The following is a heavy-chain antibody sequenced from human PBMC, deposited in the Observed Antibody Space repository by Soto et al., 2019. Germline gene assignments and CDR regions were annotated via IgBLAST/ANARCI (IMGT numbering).Heavy chain of an antibody. J-gene: IGHJ3*02. CDR2: INPSGGST. Sequence: ASVKVSCKASGYTFTTYYMHWVRQAPGQGLEWMGIINPSGGSTRYAQKFQGRVTMTRDTSTSTVYMELSSLKSEDTAVYYCARGLIYDSSGYYYGSGSPNAFDIWGQGTMVTVSS. V-gene: IGHV1-46*01. CDR3: ARGLIYDSSGYYYGSGSPNAFDI. D-gene: IGHD3-22*01. CDR1: GYTFTTYY.